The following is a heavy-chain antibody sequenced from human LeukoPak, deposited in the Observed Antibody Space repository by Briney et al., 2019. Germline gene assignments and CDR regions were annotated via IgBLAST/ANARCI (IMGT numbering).Heavy chain of an antibody. D-gene: IGHD5-24*01. CDR2: ISGGGGST. Sequence: GGSLRLSCAASGFTFTNYAMSWVRQAPGKGLEWVSGISGGGGSTYYADSVKGRFTISKDNSKNTLYLQMNSLRAEDTAVYYCARMATIKAYWGQGTLVTVSS. CDR3: ARMATIKAY. V-gene: IGHV3-23*01. CDR1: GFTFTNYA. J-gene: IGHJ4*02.